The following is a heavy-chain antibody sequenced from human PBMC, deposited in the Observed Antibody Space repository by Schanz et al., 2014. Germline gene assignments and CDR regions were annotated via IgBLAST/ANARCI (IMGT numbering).Heavy chain of an antibody. CDR2: IKQDGSEK. J-gene: IGHJ4*02. CDR1: GFTFSDHY. Sequence: EVQLVESGGGLVQPGGSLRLSCAASGFTFSDHYMDWVRQAPGKGLEWVANIKQDGSEKYYVDAVKGRFTISRDNAKNSLYLQMNSLRAEDTAVYYCARDPSHGDYDYYFDYWGQGTLVTVSS. D-gene: IGHD3-22*01. CDR3: ARDPSHGDYDYYFDY. V-gene: IGHV3-7*05.